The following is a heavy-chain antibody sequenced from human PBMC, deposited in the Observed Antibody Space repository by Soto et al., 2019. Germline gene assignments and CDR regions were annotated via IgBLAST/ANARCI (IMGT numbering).Heavy chain of an antibody. J-gene: IGHJ5*02. Sequence: ASVKVSCKASGDIFDNYAISWVRQAPGQGLERLGGISPVIGTTHYAQRFQGRLTITADRSTMTTYMELSGLKSEDTAIYFCARDYSGYDPALNRFDPWGQGTLVTVSS. D-gene: IGHD5-12*01. V-gene: IGHV1-69*06. CDR2: ISPVIGTT. CDR3: ARDYSGYDPALNRFDP. CDR1: GDIFDNYA.